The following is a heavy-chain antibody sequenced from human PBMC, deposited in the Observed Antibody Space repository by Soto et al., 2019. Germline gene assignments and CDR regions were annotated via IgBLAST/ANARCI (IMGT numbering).Heavy chain of an antibody. Sequence: EVQLLESGGALEQPGGSLRLSCAASGLTFSTYGMTWVRLAPGRGLDYVSAISPSGGTTWYADSVRGRFTISRDNSQSTLYLQMNSLRGEDTAIYYCAKQYEFGGLEDYWGQGTLVTVSS. CDR3: AKQYEFGGLEDY. CDR1: GLTFSTYG. J-gene: IGHJ4*02. V-gene: IGHV3-23*01. D-gene: IGHD3-3*01. CDR2: ISPSGGTT.